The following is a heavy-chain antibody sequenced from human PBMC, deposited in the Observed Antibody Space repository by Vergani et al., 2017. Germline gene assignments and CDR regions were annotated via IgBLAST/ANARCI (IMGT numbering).Heavy chain of an antibody. D-gene: IGHD2/OR15-2a*01. J-gene: IGHJ4*01. V-gene: IGHV3-23*01. CDR1: GCTFSNSA. CDR3: VKEKIDLGSYFFDS. Sequence: EVHLLESGGGLVQSGGSLRLSCAASGCTFSNSAVSWVRQVPGSGLAWVSRISGPGLSTYYADSVKGRFSISRDNSKKPVFLQMHSLRAEDTAIYYCVKEKIDLGSYFFDSWGRGILVTVSS. CDR2: ISGPGLST.